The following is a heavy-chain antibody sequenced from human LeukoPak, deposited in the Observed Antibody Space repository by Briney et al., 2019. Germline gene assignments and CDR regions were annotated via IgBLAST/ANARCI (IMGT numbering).Heavy chain of an antibody. D-gene: IGHD3-22*01. J-gene: IGHJ3*02. CDR1: GGSISSSHSY. V-gene: IGHV4-61*09. Sequence: SQTLSLTCTVSGGSISSSHSYWSWVRQPAGKGLEWIGHITPSGTNTYTPSRKGRVTISVATSKNPLYLKLSSAAATATSLYYCAKEESGVYVINSSGFFAHAFDIRGEGTMVTLPS. CDR3: AKEESGVYVINSSGFFAHAFDI. CDR2: ITPSGTN.